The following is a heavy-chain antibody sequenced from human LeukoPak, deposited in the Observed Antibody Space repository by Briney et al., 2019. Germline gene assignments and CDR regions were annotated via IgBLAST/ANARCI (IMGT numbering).Heavy chain of an antibody. CDR1: GFIFSGYG. Sequence: GRSLRLSCAAYGFIFSGYGMHWVRQAPGKGLEWLAAISHDGSDNFYADSVKGRFAISRDNSKNTLFLQMSALRADDTAVYYCARAKRGLTDYWGQGTLVTVSS. CDR2: ISHDGSDN. J-gene: IGHJ4*02. V-gene: IGHV3-30*03. D-gene: IGHD2-8*01. CDR3: ARAKRGLTDY.